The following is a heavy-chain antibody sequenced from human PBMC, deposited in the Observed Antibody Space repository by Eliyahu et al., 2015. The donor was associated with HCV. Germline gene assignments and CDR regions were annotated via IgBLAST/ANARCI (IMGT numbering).Heavy chain of an antibody. V-gene: IGHV3-23*01. CDR1: GFTFXSYA. D-gene: IGHD3/OR15-3a*01. Sequence: EVQLLESGGGLVQPGGSXXXXXAAXGFTFXSYAMSXVRQAPGXGLEWGXAISGSGGSTYYADSVKGRFTISRDNSKNTLYLQMNSLRAEDTAVYYCAKARRRDWLLLGYFDYWGQGTLVTVSS. CDR2: ISGSGGST. J-gene: IGHJ4*02. CDR3: AKARRRDWLLLGYFDY.